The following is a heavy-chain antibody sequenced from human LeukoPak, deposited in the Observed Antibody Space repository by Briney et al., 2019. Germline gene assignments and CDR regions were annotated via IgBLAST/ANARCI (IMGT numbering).Heavy chain of an antibody. CDR3: ARVGAWELQRVFDY. J-gene: IGHJ4*02. Sequence: GWSLRLSCAASGFRFSDYWMTWVRQVPGKGLEWVANIRQGGNEMYYADSVKDRFTISRDNARNSLYLEMNSLRTEDTAVYYCARVGAWELQRVFDYWGQGTLVTVSS. D-gene: IGHD1-26*01. V-gene: IGHV3-7*01. CDR2: IRQGGNEM. CDR1: GFRFSDYW.